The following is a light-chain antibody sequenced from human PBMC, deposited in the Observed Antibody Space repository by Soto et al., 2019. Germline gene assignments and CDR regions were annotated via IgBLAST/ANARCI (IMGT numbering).Light chain of an antibody. V-gene: IGKV1-5*03. CDR1: QSISSW. J-gene: IGKJ1*01. Sequence: DIPMTQSPSTLSASVGDRVTITCRASQSISSWLAWYQQKPGKAPKLLIYKASTLESGVPSRFSGSGSGTEFTLTISSLQPDDFATYYCQQYNSYPDTFGQGTNVEI. CDR2: KAS. CDR3: QQYNSYPDT.